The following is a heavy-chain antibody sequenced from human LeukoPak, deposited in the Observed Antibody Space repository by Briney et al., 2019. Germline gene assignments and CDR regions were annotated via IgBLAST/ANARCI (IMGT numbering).Heavy chain of an antibody. CDR2: IIPIFGTA. D-gene: IGHD2-15*01. CDR1: GGTFSSYA. Sequence: SVKVSCKASGGTFSSYAISWVRQAPGEGLEWMGGIIPIFGTANYAQKFQGRVTITTDESTSTAYMELSSLRSEDTAVYYCARQYCSGGSCYSWATHNNWFDPWGQGTLVTVSS. J-gene: IGHJ5*02. CDR3: ARQYCSGGSCYSWATHNNWFDP. V-gene: IGHV1-69*05.